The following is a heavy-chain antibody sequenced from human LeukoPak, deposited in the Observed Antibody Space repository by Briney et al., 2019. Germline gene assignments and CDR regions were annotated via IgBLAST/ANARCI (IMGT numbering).Heavy chain of an antibody. CDR3: ARDADSGSNPATLSRWFDP. D-gene: IGHD1-26*01. CDR2: ISYDGSNK. V-gene: IGHV3-30*01. Sequence: GGSLRPSCAASGFTFSSYAMHWVRQAPGKGLEWVAVISYDGSNKYYADSVKGRFTISRDNSKNTLYLQMNSLRAEDTAVYYCARDADSGSNPATLSRWFDPWGQGTLVTVSS. CDR1: GFTFSSYA. J-gene: IGHJ5*02.